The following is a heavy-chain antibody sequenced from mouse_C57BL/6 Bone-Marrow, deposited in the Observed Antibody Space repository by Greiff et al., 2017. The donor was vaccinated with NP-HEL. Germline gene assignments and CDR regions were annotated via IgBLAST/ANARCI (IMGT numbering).Heavy chain of an antibody. J-gene: IGHJ4*01. Sequence: VESGGGLVKPGGSLKLSCAASGFTFSSYAMSWVRQTPEKRLEWVATISDGGSYTYYPDNVKGRFTISRDNAKNNLYLQMSHLKSEDTAMYYCARDIPITTVDAMDYWGQGTSVTVSS. CDR3: ARDIPITTVDAMDY. V-gene: IGHV5-4*01. CDR2: ISDGGSYT. CDR1: GFTFSSYA. D-gene: IGHD1-1*01.